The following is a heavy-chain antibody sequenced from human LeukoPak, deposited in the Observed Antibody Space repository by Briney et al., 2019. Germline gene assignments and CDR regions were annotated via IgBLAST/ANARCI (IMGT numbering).Heavy chain of an antibody. Sequence: SETLSLTCAVYGGSFSGYYWSWIRQPPGKGLEWIGEINHSGSTNYNPSLKGRVTISVDTSKNQFSLKLSSVTAADTAVYYCARDCSSTSCYWGLYYYYYGMDVWGQGTTVTVSS. CDR1: GGSFSGYY. D-gene: IGHD2-2*01. J-gene: IGHJ6*02. CDR3: ARDCSSTSCYWGLYYYYYGMDV. V-gene: IGHV4-34*01. CDR2: INHSGST.